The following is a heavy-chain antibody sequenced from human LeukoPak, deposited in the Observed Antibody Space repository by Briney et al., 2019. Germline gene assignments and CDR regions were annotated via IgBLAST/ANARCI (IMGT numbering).Heavy chain of an antibody. Sequence: PSETLSLTCTVSGGSISSYYWRGIRQPPGKGLEWIGYIYYIGNTNYNPSLKSRVTISVDTSKNQFSLKLSSVTAADTAVYYCARVKYYYDSSDQAAFDIWGRGTMVTVSS. V-gene: IGHV4-59*01. J-gene: IGHJ3*02. CDR3: ARVKYYYDSSDQAAFDI. CDR1: GGSISSYY. CDR2: IYYIGNT. D-gene: IGHD3-22*01.